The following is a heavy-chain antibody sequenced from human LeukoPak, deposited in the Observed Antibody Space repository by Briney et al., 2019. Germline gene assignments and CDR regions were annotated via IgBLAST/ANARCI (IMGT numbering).Heavy chain of an antibody. V-gene: IGHV3-30*18. CDR2: ISYDGSNK. CDR3: AKESHYYGMDV. CDR1: GFTFSSYG. Sequence: GRSLRLSCAASGFTFSSYGMHWVRQAPGKGLEWVAVISYDGSNKYYADSAKGRFTISRDNSKNTLYLQMNSLRAEDTAVYYCAKESHYYGMDVWGQGTTVTVSS. J-gene: IGHJ6*02.